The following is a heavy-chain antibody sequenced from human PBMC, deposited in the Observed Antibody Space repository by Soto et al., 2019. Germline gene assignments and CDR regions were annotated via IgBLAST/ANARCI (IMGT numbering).Heavy chain of an antibody. D-gene: IGHD3-3*01. Sequence: PSETLSRTCAVSGGSISSGGYSWSWILQPPGKGLEWIGYIYHSGSTYYNPSLKSRVTISVDRSKNQFSLRLSSVTAADTAVYYCARAPRVTIFGVVNWFDPWGQGTLVTVSS. CDR3: ARAPRVTIFGVVNWFDP. V-gene: IGHV4-30-2*01. CDR2: IYHSGST. CDR1: GGSISSGGYS. J-gene: IGHJ5*02.